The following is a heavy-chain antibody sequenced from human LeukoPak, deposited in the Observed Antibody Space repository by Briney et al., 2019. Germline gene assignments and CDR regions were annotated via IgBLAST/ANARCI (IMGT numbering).Heavy chain of an antibody. V-gene: IGHV3-33*08. CDR3: ARDRWYDGSGYIAAFDY. Sequence: GGSLRLSCAASGFTFSTYGMHWVRQAPGKGLEWVAVIWYDGSNQDYADSVKGRFTISRDNSKNTLYLQVSSLRAEDTAVYYCARDRWYDGSGYIAAFDYWGQGTLVTVS. CDR1: GFTFSTYG. CDR2: IWYDGSNQ. D-gene: IGHD3-22*01. J-gene: IGHJ4*02.